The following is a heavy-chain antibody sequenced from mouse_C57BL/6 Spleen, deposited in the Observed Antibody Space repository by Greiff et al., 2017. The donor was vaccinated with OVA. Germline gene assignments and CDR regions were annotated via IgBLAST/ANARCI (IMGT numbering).Heavy chain of an antibody. CDR3: ARDGDSSQTWFAY. V-gene: IGHV1-26*01. CDR1: GYTFTDYY. D-gene: IGHD1-1*01. Sequence: EVQLQQSGPELVKPGASVKISCKASGYTFTDYYMNWVKQSHGKSLEWIGDINPNNGGTRYTQKFKGKATLTVDKSSSTAYMELRSLTSEDSAVYYCARDGDSSQTWFAYWGQGTLVTVSA. J-gene: IGHJ3*01. CDR2: INPNNGGT.